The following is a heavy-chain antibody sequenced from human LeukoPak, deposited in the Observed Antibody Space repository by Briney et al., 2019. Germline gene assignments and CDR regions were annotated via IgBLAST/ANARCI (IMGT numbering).Heavy chain of an antibody. CDR3: ATVAFDTVTTGGWLDY. CDR2: FDPEDGET. D-gene: IGHD4-17*01. Sequence: ASVKVSCKVSGYTLTELSKHWVRQAPGKGLEWMGGFDPEDGETIYAQKFQGRVTMTEDTSTDTAYMELSSLRSEDTAVYYCATVAFDTVTTGGWLDYWGQGTLVTVSS. V-gene: IGHV1-24*01. CDR1: GYTLTELS. J-gene: IGHJ4*02.